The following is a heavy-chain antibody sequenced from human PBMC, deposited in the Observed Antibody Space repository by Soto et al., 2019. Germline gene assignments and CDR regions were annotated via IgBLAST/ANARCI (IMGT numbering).Heavy chain of an antibody. D-gene: IGHD6-19*01. CDR3: ARDRSGWYYFDY. Sequence: SETLSLTCTVSGGSISSYYWSWIRQPPGKGLEWIGYIYYSGSTNYNPSPKRRVTISIETSKNQFSLKLSAVPAADTAVYYCARDRSGWYYFDYWGQGTLVTVSS. CDR2: IYYSGST. CDR1: GGSISSYY. V-gene: IGHV4-59*01. J-gene: IGHJ4*02.